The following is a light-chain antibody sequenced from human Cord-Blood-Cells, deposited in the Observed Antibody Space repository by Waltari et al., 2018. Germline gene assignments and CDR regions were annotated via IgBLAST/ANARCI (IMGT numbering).Light chain of an antibody. CDR1: QSVSSN. V-gene: IGKV3-15*01. CDR2: GAS. CDR3: QQYNNWPTT. Sequence: TQSPATLSVSPGERATLSCRASQSVSSNLAWYQQKPGQAPRLLIYGASTRATGIPARFSGSGSGTEFTLTISSLQSEDFAVYYCQQYNNWPTTFGQGTKVEIK. J-gene: IGKJ1*01.